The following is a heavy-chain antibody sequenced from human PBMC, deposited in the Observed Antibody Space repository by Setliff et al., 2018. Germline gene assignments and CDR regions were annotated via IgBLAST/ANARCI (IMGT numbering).Heavy chain of an antibody. CDR3: ARDSGRMNY. CDR1: GFTFSSYA. J-gene: IGHJ4*02. CDR2: TSYDGINK. Sequence: HPGGSLRLSCAASGFTFSSYAMHWVRQAPGKGLEWVSVTSYDGINKYYADSVKGRFSISRDNSRNTLYLQMTSLRAEDTAVYYCARDSGRMNYWGQGTLVTVSS. V-gene: IGHV3-30*01.